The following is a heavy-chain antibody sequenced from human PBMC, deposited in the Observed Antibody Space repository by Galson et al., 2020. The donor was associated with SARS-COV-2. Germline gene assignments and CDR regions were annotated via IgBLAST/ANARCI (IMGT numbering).Heavy chain of an antibody. D-gene: IGHD1-26*01. J-gene: IGHJ6*02. CDR1: GDSVSSNSAA. Sequence: ETSETLSLTCAISGDSVSSNSAAWNWIRQSPSRGLEWLGRTYYRSKWYNDYAVSVKSRITINPDTSKNQFSLQLNSVTTEDTAVYYCARDWEASQNIVIHYYYGMDVWGQGTTVTVSS. CDR2: TYYRSKWYN. CDR3: ARDWEASQNIVIHYYYGMDV. V-gene: IGHV6-1*01.